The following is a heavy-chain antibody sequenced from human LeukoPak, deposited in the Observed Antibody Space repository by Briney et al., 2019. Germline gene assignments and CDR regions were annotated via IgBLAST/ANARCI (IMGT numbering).Heavy chain of an antibody. CDR3: ARDLMTTVWFDP. J-gene: IGHJ5*02. CDR1: GGSISSSSYY. D-gene: IGHD4-17*01. Sequence: PSETLSLTCTVSGGSISSSSYYWGWIRQPPGKGLEWIGSIYYSGSTYYNPSPKSRVTISVDTSKNQFSLKLSSVTAADTAVYYCARDLMTTVWFDPWGQGTLVTVSS. V-gene: IGHV4-39*07. CDR2: IYYSGST.